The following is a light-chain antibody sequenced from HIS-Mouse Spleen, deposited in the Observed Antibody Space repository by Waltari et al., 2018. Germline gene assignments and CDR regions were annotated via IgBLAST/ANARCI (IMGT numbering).Light chain of an antibody. Sequence: EIVMTQSPATLSVSPGERATLTGRASQSFSSNLAWYQQKPGQAPRLLIYGASPRATGIPARFSGSGSGTEFTLTISSMQSEDFAVYYCQQYNNWPWTFGQGTKVEIK. CDR3: QQYNNWPWT. J-gene: IGKJ1*01. V-gene: IGKV3-15*01. CDR2: GAS. CDR1: QSFSSN.